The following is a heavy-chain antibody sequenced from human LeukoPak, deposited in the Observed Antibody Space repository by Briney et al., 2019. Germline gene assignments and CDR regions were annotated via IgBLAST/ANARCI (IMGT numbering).Heavy chain of an antibody. CDR3: ARYCSGGYCYSPFSFDY. CDR1: GFTFSSYE. D-gene: IGHD2-15*01. J-gene: IGHJ4*02. V-gene: IGHV3-48*02. CDR2: ISSSSGTI. Sequence: PGGSLRLSCAASGFTFSSYEMNWVRQAPGKGLEWVSYISSSSGTIYYIDAVKGRFTISRDNAKNSLYLQMDSLRDEDTAVYYCARYCSGGYCYSPFSFDYWGQGTLVTVSS.